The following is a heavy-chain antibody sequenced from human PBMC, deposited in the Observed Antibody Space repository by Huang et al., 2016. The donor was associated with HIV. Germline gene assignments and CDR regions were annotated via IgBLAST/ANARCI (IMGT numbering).Heavy chain of an antibody. J-gene: IGHJ5*02. CDR1: GFTFSSCA. CDR2: MSGGGGST. Sequence: EVQLLESGGGLVQPGGFLRLSCAASGFTFSSCAMSWVRQAEGRGLGCGSEMSGGGGSTYEADSVKGRLNISRDNSKNTLYLQMNSLRAEDTAVYYCAKDVRMFDPWGQGTLVTVSS. V-gene: IGHV3-23*01. CDR3: AKDVRMFDP.